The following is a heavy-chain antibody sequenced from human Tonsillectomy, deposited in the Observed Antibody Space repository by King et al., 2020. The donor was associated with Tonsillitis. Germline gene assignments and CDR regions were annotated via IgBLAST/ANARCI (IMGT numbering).Heavy chain of an antibody. D-gene: IGHD3-10*02. CDR1: GGTFSSYA. CDR3: ASMFGVPAAASPPPHGLDV. V-gene: IGHV1-69*01. Sequence: QLVQSGAEVKKPGSSVKVSCKASGGTFSSYAISWVRQAPGQGLEWMGGIIPIFGSANYAQKFQGRVSITADESTSTAYMELSSLRSEDTAVYYCASMFGVPAAASPPPHGLDVWGQGTTVTVSS. J-gene: IGHJ6*02. CDR2: IIPIFGSA.